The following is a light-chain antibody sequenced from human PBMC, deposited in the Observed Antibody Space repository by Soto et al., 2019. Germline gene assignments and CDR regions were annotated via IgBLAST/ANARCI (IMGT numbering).Light chain of an antibody. J-gene: IGLJ2*01. V-gene: IGLV2-14*01. CDR1: SSDVGDYNY. Sequence: QSVLTQPASVSGSLGQSITISCTGTSSDVGDYNYVSWYQQHPGNAPKVMIYEVSNRPSGVSNRFSGSKSGNTASLTISGLQAEDEAYYYCSSYTYTSALDVVFGGGTKLTVL. CDR2: EVS. CDR3: SSYTYTSALDVV.